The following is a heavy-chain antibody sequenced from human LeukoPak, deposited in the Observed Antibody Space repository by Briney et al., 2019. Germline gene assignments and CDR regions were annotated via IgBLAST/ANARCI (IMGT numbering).Heavy chain of an antibody. CDR1: GFTFDDYF. CDR3: ARSRARIAAAVYYFDY. Sequence: GGSLRLSCAAAGFTFDDYFMGWVRQAPGKGLEWVSYITNSGYTMYYADSVRGRFTISKDNAKNSLYLHMSGLSAEDTAVYYCARSRARIAAAVYYFDYWGQGTPVTVSS. J-gene: IGHJ4*02. CDR2: ITNSGYTM. D-gene: IGHD6-13*01. V-gene: IGHV3-11*01.